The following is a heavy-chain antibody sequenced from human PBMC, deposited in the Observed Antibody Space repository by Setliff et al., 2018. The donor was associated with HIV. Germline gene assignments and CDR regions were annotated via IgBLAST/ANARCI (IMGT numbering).Heavy chain of an antibody. CDR2: IGYNGNT. V-gene: IGHV1-18*01. J-gene: IGHJ5*02. D-gene: IGHD3-3*01. Sequence: GASVKVSCKASGYNFNNHGITWVRQAPGRGLEWVGWIGYNGNTNYAQKFQGRVTMTTDTSTNTAYVDLTSLKSDDTAVYYCARDPTAPSITIFGVVGATYWFDPWGPGTLVTVSS. CDR1: GYNFNNHG. CDR3: ARDPTAPSITIFGVVGATYWFDP.